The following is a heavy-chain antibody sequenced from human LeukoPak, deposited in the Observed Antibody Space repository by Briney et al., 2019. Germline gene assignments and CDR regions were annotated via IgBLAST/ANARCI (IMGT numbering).Heavy chain of an antibody. CDR3: ARPIWFGELFPFDY. Sequence: GRSLRLSCAASGFTFSSYAMHWVRQAPGKGLEWVAVMSYDGSNKYYADSVKGRFTISRDNSKNTLYLQMNSLRAEDTAVYYCARPIWFGELFPFDYWGQGTLVTVSS. V-gene: IGHV3-30-3*01. D-gene: IGHD3-10*01. J-gene: IGHJ4*02. CDR2: MSYDGSNK. CDR1: GFTFSSYA.